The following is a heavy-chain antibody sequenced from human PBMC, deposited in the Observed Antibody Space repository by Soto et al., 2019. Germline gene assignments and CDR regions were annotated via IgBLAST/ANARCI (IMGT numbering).Heavy chain of an antibody. Sequence: EVQLVESGGGLIQPGGSLRLSCAASGFTVSSNYMSWVRQAPGKGLEWVSVIYSGGSTYYADSVMGRFTISRDNSKNTLYLQMNSLRAEDTAVFYCARGLGHFKGVFDFWGQGTLVTVSS. CDR2: IYSGGST. CDR1: GFTVSSNY. CDR3: ARGLGHFKGVFDF. D-gene: IGHD3-16*01. V-gene: IGHV3-53*01. J-gene: IGHJ4*02.